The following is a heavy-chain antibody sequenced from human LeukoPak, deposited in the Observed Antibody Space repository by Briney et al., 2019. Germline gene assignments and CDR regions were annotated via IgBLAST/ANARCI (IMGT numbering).Heavy chain of an antibody. CDR3: STAKFDN. V-gene: IGHV3-48*01. CDR2: INIDSITV. CDR1: GFPLSSYS. J-gene: IGHJ4*02. Sequence: GGSLRLSSAASGFPLSSYSMNWVRQAPGKGLEWVSYINIDSITVNYADSVKGRFTMSRDNAKNSLYLQMNSLRAEDTAVYYCSTAKFDNWGQGTLVTVSS.